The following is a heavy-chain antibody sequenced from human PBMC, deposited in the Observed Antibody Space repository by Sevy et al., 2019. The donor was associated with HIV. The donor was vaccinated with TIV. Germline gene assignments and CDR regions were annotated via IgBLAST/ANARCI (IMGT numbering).Heavy chain of an antibody. CDR1: GYTFSSYD. Sequence: ASVKVSCKTSGYTFSSYDIHWVRQATGQGREWMGWMSAKSGNTGDAQKFQGRVTMTSDTSISTAYMELSSLRSDDTAVYYCARWWGTSYYYYYAMDVWGQGTTVTVSS. V-gene: IGHV1-8*01. D-gene: IGHD2-8*02. CDR3: ARWWGTSYYYYYAMDV. J-gene: IGHJ6*02. CDR2: MSAKSGNT.